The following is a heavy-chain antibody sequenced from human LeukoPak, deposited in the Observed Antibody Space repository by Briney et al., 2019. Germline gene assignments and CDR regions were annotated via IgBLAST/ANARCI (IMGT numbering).Heavy chain of an antibody. J-gene: IGHJ4*02. CDR2: ISGYNGNT. V-gene: IGHV1-18*01. CDR3: AKVGITMVRGQRNFDY. Sequence: ASVKVSCKASGYTFTSYDISWVRQAPGQGLEWMGWISGYNGNTNYAQKLQDRVTMTTDTSTSTAYMELRSLRSDDTAVYYCAKVGITMVRGQRNFDYWGQGTLVTVSS. CDR1: GYTFTSYD. D-gene: IGHD3-10*01.